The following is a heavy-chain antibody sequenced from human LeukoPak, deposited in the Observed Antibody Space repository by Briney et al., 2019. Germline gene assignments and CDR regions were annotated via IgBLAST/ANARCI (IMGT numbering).Heavy chain of an antibody. J-gene: IGHJ4*02. CDR2: ISSSGSTI. CDR3: ARLLGSGYIDY. D-gene: IGHD3-22*01. CDR1: GFTFSSYE. V-gene: IGHV3-48*03. Sequence: GGSLRLSCAASGFTFSSYEMNWVRQAPGKGLEWVSYISSSGSTIYYADSVKGRFTISRDNAKNSLYLQMNSLRAGDTAVYYCARLLGSGYIDYWGQGTLVTVSS.